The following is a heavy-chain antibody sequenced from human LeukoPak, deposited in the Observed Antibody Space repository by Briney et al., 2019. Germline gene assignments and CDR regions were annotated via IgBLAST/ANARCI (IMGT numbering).Heavy chain of an antibody. CDR3: ARDAYGSDY. V-gene: IGHV1-2*02. J-gene: IGHJ4*02. CDR2: INPNSGGT. Sequence: ASVKVSCKASGYTFTGYYMHWVRQAPGQGLEWMGWINPNSGGTNYAQKSQGRVTMTSDTSTTTVYMELRSLRSEDTAIYYCARDAYGSDYWGQGTLVTVSS. D-gene: IGHD3-10*01. CDR1: GYTFTGYY.